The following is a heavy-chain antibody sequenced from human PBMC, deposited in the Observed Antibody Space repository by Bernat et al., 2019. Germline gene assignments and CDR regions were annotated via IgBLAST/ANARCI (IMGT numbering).Heavy chain of an antibody. CDR3: AIRYFDWLLRRADAFDI. Sequence: QVQLQHWGAGLLKPSETLSLTCAVYGGSFSGYYWSWIRQPPGKGLEWIGEINHSGSTNYNPSLKSRVTISVDTSKNQFSLKLSSVTAADTAVYYCAIRYFDWLLRRADAFDIWGQGTMVTVSS. CDR2: INHSGST. D-gene: IGHD3-9*01. J-gene: IGHJ3*02. CDR1: GGSFSGYY. V-gene: IGHV4-34*01.